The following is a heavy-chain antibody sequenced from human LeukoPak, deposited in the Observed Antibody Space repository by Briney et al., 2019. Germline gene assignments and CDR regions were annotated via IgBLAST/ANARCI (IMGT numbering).Heavy chain of an antibody. J-gene: IGHJ4*02. CDR3: ARGPISGWFDY. CDR1: GGSFSGYY. V-gene: IGHV4-34*01. D-gene: IGHD6-19*01. Sequence: SETLSLTCAVYGGSFSGYYWSWIRQPPGKGLEWIGEIKHSGSTNYNPSLKSRVTISVDTSKNQFSLKLSSVTAADTAVYYCARGPISGWFDYWGQGTLVTVSS. CDR2: IKHSGST.